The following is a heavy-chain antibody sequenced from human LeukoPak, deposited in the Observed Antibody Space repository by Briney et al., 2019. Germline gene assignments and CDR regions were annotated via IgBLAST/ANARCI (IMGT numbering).Heavy chain of an antibody. D-gene: IGHD3-22*01. Sequence: GGSLRLSCAASGFTFSSYSMTWVRQAPGKGLEWVSSISSSSSYIYYADSVKGRFTISRDNAKNSLYLQMNSLRAEDTAVYYCAREPQAAKSSGYYYVGYWGQGTLVTVSS. CDR1: GFTFSSYS. CDR2: ISSSSSYI. CDR3: AREPQAAKSSGYYYVGY. J-gene: IGHJ4*02. V-gene: IGHV3-21*01.